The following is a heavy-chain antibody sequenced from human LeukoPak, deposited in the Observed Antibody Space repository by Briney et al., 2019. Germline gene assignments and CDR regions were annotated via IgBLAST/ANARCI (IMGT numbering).Heavy chain of an antibody. CDR3: TSTLNTVIISPYYFDY. D-gene: IGHD4-17*01. Sequence: GGSLTLSCAASGFTFSDYHMGWIRPAPGQGLEWISYISANGIPTYYAGSVKGRFTISRDKAMNSLSLYMNFLRAEDTAVYYCTSTLNTVIISPYYFDYWGQGNLVTVSS. CDR2: ISANGIPT. J-gene: IGHJ4*02. V-gene: IGHV3-11*04. CDR1: GFTFSDYH.